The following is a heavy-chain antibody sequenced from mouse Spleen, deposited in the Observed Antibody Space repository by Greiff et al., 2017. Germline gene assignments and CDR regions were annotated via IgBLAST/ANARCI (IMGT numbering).Heavy chain of an antibody. CDR1: GFNIKDYY. D-gene: IGHD1-2*01. Sequence: VQLQQSGAELVRPGASVKLSCTASGFNIKDYYMHWVKQRPEQGLEWIGRIDPEDGDTEYAPKFQGKATMTADTSSNTAYLQLSSLTSEDTAVYYCTEGPLLRLHGFAYWGQGTLVTVSA. V-gene: IGHV14-1*01. CDR2: IDPEDGDT. CDR3: TEGPLLRLHGFAY. J-gene: IGHJ3*01.